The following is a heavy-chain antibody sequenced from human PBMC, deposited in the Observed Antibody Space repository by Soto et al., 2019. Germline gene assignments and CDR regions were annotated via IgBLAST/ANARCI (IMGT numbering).Heavy chain of an antibody. CDR1: GGSITSNW. CDR3: VRNDCSRLDP. V-gene: IGHV4-4*02. D-gene: IGHD2-21*02. Sequence: QVQLQESGPGLVNPSGTLSLTCAVSGGSITSNWWSWVRQPPGKGLEWIGEIYHNGRFNYNPSLRSRLTISIDNSKNQLTLKLTSVTAAGTVVHYCVRNDCSRLDPWGPGALVTVST. J-gene: IGHJ5*02. CDR2: IYHNGRF.